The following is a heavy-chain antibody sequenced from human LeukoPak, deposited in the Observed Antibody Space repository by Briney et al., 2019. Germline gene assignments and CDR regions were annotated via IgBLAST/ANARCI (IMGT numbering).Heavy chain of an antibody. CDR1: GFSFSHFA. D-gene: IGHD3-10*01. CDR2: IRGGGET. V-gene: IGHV3-23*01. J-gene: IGHJ2*01. Sequence: PGGSLRLSCAASGFSFSHFAMSWVRQAPARGPEWVSSIRGGGETFYADSVKGRFTISRDTSKNTLYLQMDGLRVEDTALYYCARAFAGAPFDLWGRGTLVTVSS. CDR3: ARAFAGAPFDL.